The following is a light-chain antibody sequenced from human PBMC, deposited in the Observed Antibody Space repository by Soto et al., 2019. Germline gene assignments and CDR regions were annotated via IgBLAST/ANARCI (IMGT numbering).Light chain of an antibody. V-gene: IGLV2-14*01. J-gene: IGLJ1*01. CDR2: EVS. CDR1: TSDVGSYSY. Sequence: QSVLTQFASVSGSPGQSITISCTGATSDVGSYSYVSWYQQHPGKAPKLMIYEVSNRPSGVSNRFSGSKSGNTASLTISGLQAEDEADYYCNSYTSTNTWVFGTGTQLTVL. CDR3: NSYTSTNTWV.